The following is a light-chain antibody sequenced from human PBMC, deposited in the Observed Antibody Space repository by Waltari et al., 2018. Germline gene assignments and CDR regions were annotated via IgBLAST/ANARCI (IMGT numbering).Light chain of an antibody. J-gene: IGKJ4*01. CDR2: WAS. V-gene: IGKV4-1*01. CDR1: QTMLYSPTNRNY. CDR3: QQYITTLT. Sequence: DFVMTQSPDSLAVSLGERATINCKSSQTMLYSPTNRNYLAWYQQRPGQPPKFLIYWASVRASGVPDRFSGSGSGTDFTLTISSLQPEDVAVYYCQQYITTLTFGGGTKVEIK.